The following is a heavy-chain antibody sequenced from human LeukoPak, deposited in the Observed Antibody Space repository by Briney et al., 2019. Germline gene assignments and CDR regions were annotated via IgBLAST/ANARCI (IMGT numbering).Heavy chain of an antibody. CDR2: MNPNRGDT. Sequence: ASVKVSCKASGYTFTRYDINWVRQATGQGLEWMGWMNPNRGDTGYTQKFQGRVTMTEDTSTDTAYMELSSLRSEDTAVYYCATRYYDSSSSIDRWGQGTLVTVSS. V-gene: IGHV1-8*01. CDR1: GYTFTRYD. J-gene: IGHJ5*02. D-gene: IGHD3-22*01. CDR3: ATRYYDSSSSIDR.